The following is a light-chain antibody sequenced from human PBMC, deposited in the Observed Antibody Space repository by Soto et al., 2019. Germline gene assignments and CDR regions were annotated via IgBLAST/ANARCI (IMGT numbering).Light chain of an antibody. CDR3: QQYPGYT. Sequence: EIVLTQSPGTLSLSPGERATLSCRASQSVSSSYLAWYQQKPGQAPRLLIYGASSRATGIPDRFSCSGSGTDFTLTISRLEPEDFAVYYCQQYPGYTFGQGTKLEIK. CDR2: GAS. J-gene: IGKJ2*01. CDR1: QSVSSSY. V-gene: IGKV3-20*01.